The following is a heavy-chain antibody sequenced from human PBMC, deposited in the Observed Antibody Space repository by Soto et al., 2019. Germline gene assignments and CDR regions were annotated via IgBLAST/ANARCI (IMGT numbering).Heavy chain of an antibody. CDR1: GDSVSSNSAA. V-gene: IGHV6-1*01. Sequence: SQTLSLTCAISGDSVSSNSAAWNWIRQSPSRGLEWLGRAYYRSQWYYDSAVSVRSRITVIPDTSKNQFSLQLNSVTPEDTAVYYCTKKKGDSRTNNGRDVWGQGTTVTVPS. J-gene: IGHJ6*02. D-gene: IGHD2-21*02. CDR2: AYYRSQWYY. CDR3: TKKKGDSRTNNGRDV.